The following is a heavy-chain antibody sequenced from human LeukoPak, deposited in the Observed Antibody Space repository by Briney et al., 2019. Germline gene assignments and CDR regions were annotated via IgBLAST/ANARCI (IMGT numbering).Heavy chain of an antibody. CDR1: GFTVSSNY. Sequence: GGSLRLSCAASGFTVSSNYMSWVRQAPGKGLEWVSVIYSGGSTYYADSVKGRFTISRDNSKNTLYLQMNSLRAEDTAVYYCARTRGGYYDILTGYYNSFDYWGQGTLVTVSS. CDR2: IYSGGST. CDR3: ARTRGGYYDILTGYYNSFDY. J-gene: IGHJ4*02. V-gene: IGHV3-66*01. D-gene: IGHD3-9*01.